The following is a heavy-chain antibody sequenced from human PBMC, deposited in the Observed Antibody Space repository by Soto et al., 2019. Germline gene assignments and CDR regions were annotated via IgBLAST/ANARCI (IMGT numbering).Heavy chain of an antibody. J-gene: IGHJ6*02. CDR1: GGNRYT. CDR2: IIPMFGIA. Sequence: QVQLVQSGAEVKKPGSSVKVSCKGSGGNRYTITWVRQAPGQGLEWMGRIIPMFGIATYAQNFQGRVTISADKSTSTGYMEWSSLRSEDTAVYYCARDSGRSDVVPAAISAMDVWGQGTTVTVSS. D-gene: IGHD2-2*01. CDR3: ARDSGRSDVVPAAISAMDV. V-gene: IGHV1-69*08.